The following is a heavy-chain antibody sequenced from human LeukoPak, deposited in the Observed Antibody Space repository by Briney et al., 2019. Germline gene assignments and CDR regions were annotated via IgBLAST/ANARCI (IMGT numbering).Heavy chain of an antibody. CDR3: AKDLPGAFVVVPAARLQH. Sequence: GGSLRLSCAASGFTFSSYAMSWVRQAPGKGLEWVSAISGSGGSTYYADSVKGRFTISRDNSKNTLYLQMNSLRAEDTAVYYCAKDLPGAFVVVPAARLQHWGQGTLVTVSS. V-gene: IGHV3-23*01. CDR2: ISGSGGST. CDR1: GFTFSSYA. J-gene: IGHJ1*01. D-gene: IGHD2-2*01.